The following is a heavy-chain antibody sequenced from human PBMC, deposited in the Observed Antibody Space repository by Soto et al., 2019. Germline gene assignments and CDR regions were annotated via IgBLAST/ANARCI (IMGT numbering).Heavy chain of an antibody. D-gene: IGHD2-21*02. CDR1: GGTFSSYA. CDR2: IIPIFGTA. V-gene: IGHV1-69*13. Sequence: SVKVSCKASGGTFSSYAISWVRQAPGQGLEWMGGIIPIFGTANYAQKFQGRVTITADESTSTAYMELSSLRSEDTAVYYCVLAYCGGDCYSGNYYYYYGMDVWGQGTTVTVSS. CDR3: VLAYCGGDCYSGNYYYYYGMDV. J-gene: IGHJ6*02.